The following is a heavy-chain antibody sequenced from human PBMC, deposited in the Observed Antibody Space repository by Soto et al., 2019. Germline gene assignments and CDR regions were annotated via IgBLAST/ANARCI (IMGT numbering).Heavy chain of an antibody. Sequence: PGGSLRLSCATSGFTFSSYALSWVRQAPGKGLEWVSSISESGDRTHYADSVQGRFTISRDNSQNTWSLQMDGLRAEDTALYYCAKVRGAGTYYNYGMDVWGQGTTVTVSS. CDR1: GFTFSSYA. D-gene: IGHD1-1*01. J-gene: IGHJ6*02. V-gene: IGHV3-23*01. CDR2: ISESGDRT. CDR3: AKVRGAGTYYNYGMDV.